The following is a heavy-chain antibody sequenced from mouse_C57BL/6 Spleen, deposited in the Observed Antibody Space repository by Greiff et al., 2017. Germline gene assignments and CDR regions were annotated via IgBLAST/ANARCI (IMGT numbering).Heavy chain of an antibody. J-gene: IGHJ3*01. CDR1: GYTFTDYN. D-gene: IGHD3-2*02. CDR2: INPNNGGT. V-gene: IGHV1-18*01. Sequence: EVKLQQSGPELVKPGASVKIPCKASGYTFTDYNMDWVKQSHGKSLEWIGDINPNNGGTIYNQKFKGKATLTVDKSSSTAYMELRSLTSEDTAVYYCARPDSSGRAWFDYWGQGTLVTVSA. CDR3: ARPDSSGRAWFDY.